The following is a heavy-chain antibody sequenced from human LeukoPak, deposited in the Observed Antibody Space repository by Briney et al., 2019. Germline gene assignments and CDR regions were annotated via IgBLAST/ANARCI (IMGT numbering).Heavy chain of an antibody. CDR3: ARQEVVEDTFDI. Sequence: PGGSLRLSCAASGFTVSSNYMNWVRQAPGKGLEWVSIIYSGGSTYCADSVKGRFTISRDNSKNTLYLQMNSLRAEDTAVYYCARQEVVEDTFDIWGQETMVTVSS. V-gene: IGHV3-53*01. CDR2: IYSGGST. D-gene: IGHD2-15*01. CDR1: GFTVSSNY. J-gene: IGHJ3*02.